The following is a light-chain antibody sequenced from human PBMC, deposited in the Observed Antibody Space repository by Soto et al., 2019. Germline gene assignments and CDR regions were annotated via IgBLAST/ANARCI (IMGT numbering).Light chain of an antibody. CDR2: DVN. Sequence: QSVLTQPASVSGSPGQSITISCTGTSSDIGAYNFVSWYQQHPGKAPKLMLYDVNIRPSGVSNRFSGSKSGNTASLTISGLQAEDEADYYCTSFTDRTTVLFGGGTKLTVL. CDR1: SSDIGAYNF. V-gene: IGLV2-14*03. J-gene: IGLJ2*01. CDR3: TSFTDRTTVL.